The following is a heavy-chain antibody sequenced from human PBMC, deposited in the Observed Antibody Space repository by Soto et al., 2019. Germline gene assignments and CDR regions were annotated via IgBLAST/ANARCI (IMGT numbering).Heavy chain of an antibody. J-gene: IGHJ3*01. CDR1: GFTFSRYS. Sequence: GGSLRLSCAAFGFTFSRYSMHWVRQAPGKGLEWISSISYTSSFIYYADSVKGRFTISRDNDKNSLFLQMNSLRAEDTAVYYCARPVAGPSLPDPFDFWGQGTMVTVSS. CDR3: ARPVAGPSLPDPFDF. CDR2: ISYTSSFI. D-gene: IGHD5-12*01. V-gene: IGHV3-21*06.